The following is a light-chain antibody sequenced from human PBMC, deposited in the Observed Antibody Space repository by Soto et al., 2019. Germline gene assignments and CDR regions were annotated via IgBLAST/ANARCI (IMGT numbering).Light chain of an antibody. Sequence: DIQMTQSPSTLSASVGDRVTITCRASQSISSWLAWYQQKPGEAPKLLIYDASNLESGVRSRFSGNGSGTEFTLTIISLQPADFAADYCQQYNGYSPLTFGGGTKVEI. CDR1: QSISSW. V-gene: IGKV1-5*01. CDR2: DAS. J-gene: IGKJ4*01. CDR3: QQYNGYSPLT.